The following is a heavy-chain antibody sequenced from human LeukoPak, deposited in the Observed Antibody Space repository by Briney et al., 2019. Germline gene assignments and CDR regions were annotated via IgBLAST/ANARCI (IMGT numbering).Heavy chain of an antibody. CDR3: AKDPLYHYYMDV. J-gene: IGHJ6*03. CDR1: GFTFSNHA. Sequence: GGSLRLSCAASGFTFSNHAMSWVRQAPGKGLEWVSGINGNGVTTYYPDSLNGRVTISGDNSKKTLYLHRNSLRVEDTAIYYCAKDPLYHYYMDVWGRGTSVTVSS. D-gene: IGHD3-16*02. V-gene: IGHV3-23*01. CDR2: INGNGVTT.